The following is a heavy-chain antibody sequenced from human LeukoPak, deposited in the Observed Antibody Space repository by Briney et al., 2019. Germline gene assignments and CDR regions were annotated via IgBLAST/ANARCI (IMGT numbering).Heavy chain of an antibody. V-gene: IGHV4-4*07. D-gene: IGHD2-21*01. CDR3: ARGLVVVIATYYMDV. CDR1: GGSISSYY. Sequence: SETLSLTCTVSGGSISSYYWSWIRQPAGKGLEWIGRIYTSGSTNYNPSLKSRVTISVDTSKNQFSLKLSSVTAADTAVYYCARGLVVVIATYYMDVWGKGTTVTVSS. CDR2: IYTSGST. J-gene: IGHJ6*03.